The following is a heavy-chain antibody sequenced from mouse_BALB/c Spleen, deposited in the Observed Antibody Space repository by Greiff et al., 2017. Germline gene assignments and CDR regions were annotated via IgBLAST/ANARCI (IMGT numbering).Heavy chain of an antibody. Sequence: VQLQQSGAELVRPGALVKLSCKASGFNIKDYYMHWVKQRPEQGLEWIGWIDPENGNTIYDPKFQGKASITADTSSNTAYLQLSSLTSEDTAVYYCARGYRPCAYWGQGTLVTVSA. CDR2: IDPENGNT. V-gene: IGHV14-1*02. D-gene: IGHD2-14*01. CDR1: GFNIKDYY. J-gene: IGHJ3*01. CDR3: ARGYRPCAY.